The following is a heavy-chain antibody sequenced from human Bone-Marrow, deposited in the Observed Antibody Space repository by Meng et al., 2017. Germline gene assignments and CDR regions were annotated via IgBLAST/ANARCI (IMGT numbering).Heavy chain of an antibody. Sequence: ASVKVSCKSSGYTFTSYGITWVRQAPGQGLEWMGWISSHNGNTKYAQKFQGRVTMTTDTSTSTAYMELRSLRSDDTAVYYCARFYTNYPCNHGFEPWGQGTLVTVSS. CDR3: ARFYTNYPCNHGFEP. CDR1: GYTFTSYG. J-gene: IGHJ5*02. CDR2: ISSHNGNT. D-gene: IGHD4-11*01. V-gene: IGHV1-18*01.